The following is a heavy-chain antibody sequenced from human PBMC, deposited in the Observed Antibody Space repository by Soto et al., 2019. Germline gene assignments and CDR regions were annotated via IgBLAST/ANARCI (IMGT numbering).Heavy chain of an antibody. CDR1: GFTFSDTW. CDR3: ARYSSGAGDY. D-gene: IGHD6-19*01. Sequence: EVQPVESGGGLVQPGGSLRLSCAASGFTFSDTWMFWVRQAPGKGLVWVSRINSDGSVTSYADSMKGRFTISRDNAKNTLYLQMNSLRTEDTAVYYCARYSSGAGDYWGQGTLVTVSS. V-gene: IGHV3-74*01. CDR2: INSDGSVT. J-gene: IGHJ4*02.